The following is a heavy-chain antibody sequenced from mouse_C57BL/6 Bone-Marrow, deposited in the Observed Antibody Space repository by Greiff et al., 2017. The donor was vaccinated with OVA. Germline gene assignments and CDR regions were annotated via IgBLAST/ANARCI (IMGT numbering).Heavy chain of an antibody. V-gene: IGHV15-2*01. J-gene: IGHJ4*01. CDR2: ILPSFGRT. CDR1: DSEVFPIAY. CDR3: ARQGYSYPYAMDY. Sequence: QVQLQQSGSELRSPGSSVKLSCKAFDSEVFPIAYMSWVRQKPGNGFEWIGGILPSFGRTIYGEKFEDTATLDADTQSNTAYLKLNRLTSEDSAIYYGARQGYSYPYAMDYWGQGTSVTVSS. D-gene: IGHD2-12*01.